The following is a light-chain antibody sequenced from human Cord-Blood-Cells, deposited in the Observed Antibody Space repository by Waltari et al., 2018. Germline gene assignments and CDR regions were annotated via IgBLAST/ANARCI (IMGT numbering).Light chain of an antibody. CDR1: SSDAGGHNY. J-gene: IGLJ3*02. CDR3: SSYTSSSTWV. CDR2: DVS. V-gene: IGLV2-11*01. Sequence: QSALTQPRSVSGSPGQSVTISCTGTSSDAGGHNYVSWYQQHPGKAPKPMIYDVSKRPSGVSNRFSGSKSGNTASLTISGLQAEDEADYYCSSYTSSSTWVFGGGTKLTVL.